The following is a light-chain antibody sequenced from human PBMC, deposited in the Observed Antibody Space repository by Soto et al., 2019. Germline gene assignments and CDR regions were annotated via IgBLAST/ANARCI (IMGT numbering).Light chain of an antibody. CDR1: SSDVGGYNY. V-gene: IGLV2-14*01. CDR3: SSYTSSSTLEV. Sequence: QYALTQPASVSGSPGQSITISCSGTSSDVGGYNYVSWYQQHPGKAPKLMIYEVSNRPSGVSNRFSGSKSGNTASLTISGLPAEDEADYYCSSYTSSSTLEVFGGGTKLTVL. J-gene: IGLJ3*02. CDR2: EVS.